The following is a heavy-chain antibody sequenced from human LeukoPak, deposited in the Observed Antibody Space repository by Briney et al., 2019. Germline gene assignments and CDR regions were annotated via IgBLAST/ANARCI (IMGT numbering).Heavy chain of an antibody. V-gene: IGHV3-53*05. CDR2: IYSGGSA. J-gene: IGHJ4*02. Sequence: GGSLRLSCAASGFTVSRNYMSWVRQAPGKGLEWVSLIYSGGSAYYADSVKGRFTISRDNSKNTLYLQMNSLRAEDTAVYYCAKVKDIVVVVAATGGYYFDYWGQGTLVTVSS. CDR3: AKVKDIVVVVAATGGYYFDY. CDR1: GFTVSRNY. D-gene: IGHD2-15*01.